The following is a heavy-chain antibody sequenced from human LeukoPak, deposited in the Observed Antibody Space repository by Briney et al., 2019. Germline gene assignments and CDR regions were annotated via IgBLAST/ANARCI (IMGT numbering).Heavy chain of an antibody. V-gene: IGHV4-4*07. CDR2: IYTSGST. J-gene: IGHJ4*02. D-gene: IGHD1-7*01. CDR3: ARDRGGSDWNYHFDY. CDR1: GGSISSYY. Sequence: SETLSLTCTVSGGSISSYYWSWIRQPAGKGLEWIGRIYTSGSTNYNPSLKSRLTISVDTSKNQFSLKLSSVTAADTAVYYCARDRGGSDWNYHFDYWGQGTLVIVSS.